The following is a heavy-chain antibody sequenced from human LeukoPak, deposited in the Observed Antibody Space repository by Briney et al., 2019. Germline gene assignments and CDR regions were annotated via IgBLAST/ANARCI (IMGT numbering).Heavy chain of an antibody. CDR1: GGSFSGYY. CDR2: INHSGST. D-gene: IGHD3-9*01. V-gene: IGHV4-34*01. CDR3: ARGSRERLRYFDY. Sequence: SETLSLTCAVYGGSFSGYYWSWIRQPPGKGLEWIGEINHSGSTNYNPSLKSRVTISVDTSKNQFSLKLSSVTAADTAVYYCARGSRERLRYFDYWGQGTLVTVSS. J-gene: IGHJ4*02.